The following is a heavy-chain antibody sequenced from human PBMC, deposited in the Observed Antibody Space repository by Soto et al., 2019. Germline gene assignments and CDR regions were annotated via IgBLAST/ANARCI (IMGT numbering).Heavy chain of an antibody. CDR1: GFTFSSYA. V-gene: IGHV3-23*01. CDR2: ISGSGGST. CDR3: VKAQEYNWNYSDYYGMDV. D-gene: IGHD1-20*01. J-gene: IGHJ6*02. Sequence: GGSLRLSCAASGFTFSSYAMSWVRQAPGKGLEWVSAISGSGGSTYYADSVKGRFTISRDNSKNTLYLQMNSLRAEDTAVYYCVKAQEYNWNYSDYYGMDVWGQGTTVTVSS.